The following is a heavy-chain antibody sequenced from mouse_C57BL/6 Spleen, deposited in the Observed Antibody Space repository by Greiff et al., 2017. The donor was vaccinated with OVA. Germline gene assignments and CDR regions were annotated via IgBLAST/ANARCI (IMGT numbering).Heavy chain of an antibody. CDR2: IYPGDGDT. V-gene: IGHV1-82*01. CDR1: GYAFSSSW. Sequence: QLQQSGPELVKPGASVKISCKASGYAFSSSWMNWVKQRPGKGLEWIGRIYPGDGDTNYNGKFKGKATLTADKSASTAYMQLSSLTSEDSAVYFCARGPNWYFDVWGTGATVTVSS. J-gene: IGHJ1*03. CDR3: ARGPNWYFDV.